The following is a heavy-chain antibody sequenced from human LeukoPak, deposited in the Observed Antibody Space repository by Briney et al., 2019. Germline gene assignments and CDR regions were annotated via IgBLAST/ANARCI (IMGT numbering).Heavy chain of an antibody. CDR1: GGSISSYY. J-gene: IGHJ4*02. CDR3: ARLVAATFDY. D-gene: IGHD2-15*01. V-gene: IGHV4-59*12. Sequence: SETLSLTCTVSGGSISSYYWSWVRQPPGKGLEWIGEIYHSGSTNYNPSLKSRVTISVDKSKNQFSLKLSSVTAADTAVYYCARLVAATFDYWGQGTLVTVSS. CDR2: IYHSGST.